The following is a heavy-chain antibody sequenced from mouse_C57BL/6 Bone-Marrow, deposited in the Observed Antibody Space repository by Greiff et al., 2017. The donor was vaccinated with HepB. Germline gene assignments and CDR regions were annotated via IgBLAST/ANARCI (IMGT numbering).Heavy chain of an antibody. J-gene: IGHJ2*01. V-gene: IGHV1-5*01. CDR2: IYPGNSDT. CDR3: TREYGNCFDY. Sequence: VQLQQSGTVLARPGASVKMSCKTSGYTFTSYWMHWVKQRPGQGLEWIGAIYPGNSDTSYNQKFTGKAKLTAVTSASTAYMELSSLTNEDSAVYDSTREYGNCFDYWGQGTTLTVSS. D-gene: IGHD2-1*01. CDR1: GYTFTSYW.